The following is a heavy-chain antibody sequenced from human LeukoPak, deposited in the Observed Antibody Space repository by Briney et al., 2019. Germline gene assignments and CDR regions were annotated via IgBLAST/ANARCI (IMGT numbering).Heavy chain of an antibody. Sequence: GGSLRLSCEASGFTFSRYWMHWVRQAPGKGLVWVSRINSDGSSTTYADSVKGRFTISRDNAKNTLYLQMNSLRAEDTAVYYCATTKGIDAFDIWGQGTMVTVSS. CDR3: ATTKGIDAFDI. V-gene: IGHV3-74*01. CDR2: INSDGSST. CDR1: GFTFSRYW. D-gene: IGHD1-1*01. J-gene: IGHJ3*02.